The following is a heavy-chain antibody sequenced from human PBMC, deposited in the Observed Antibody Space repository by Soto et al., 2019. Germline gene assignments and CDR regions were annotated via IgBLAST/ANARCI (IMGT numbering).Heavy chain of an antibody. J-gene: IGHJ5*02. CDR3: ARVEETTVNWFDP. CDR2: IIPIFGTA. D-gene: IGHD4-17*01. Sequence: QVQLVQSGAEVKKPGSSVKVSCKASGGTFSSYAISWVRQAPGQGLEWMGGIIPIFGTANYAQKFQGRGTITADESTSTAYMELSSLRSEDTAVYFCARVEETTVNWFDPWGQGTLVTVSS. V-gene: IGHV1-69*12. CDR1: GGTFSSYA.